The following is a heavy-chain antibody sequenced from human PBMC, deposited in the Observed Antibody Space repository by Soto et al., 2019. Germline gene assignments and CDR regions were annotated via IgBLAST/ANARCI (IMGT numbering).Heavy chain of an antibody. J-gene: IGHJ5*02. Sequence: EVNLLESGGDLVQPGGSLTLSCGASGFTFDNHAMSWVRQAPGKGLAWVSAISGNAVATYYADSVKGRFTISRDNSNNMVYLQMNRLRAEDTGIYYCVKDAISMVRGTNNWFDNWGQGTLVTVSS. CDR2: ISGNAVAT. CDR1: GFTFDNHA. CDR3: VKDAISMVRGTNNWFDN. V-gene: IGHV3-23*01. D-gene: IGHD3-10*01.